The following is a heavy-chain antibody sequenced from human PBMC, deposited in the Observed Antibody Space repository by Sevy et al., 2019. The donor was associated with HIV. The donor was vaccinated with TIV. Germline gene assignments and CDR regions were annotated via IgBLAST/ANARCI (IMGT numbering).Heavy chain of an antibody. D-gene: IGHD3-16*01. CDR1: GFTFSDYY. CDR3: ARDRRNYAGQYFDY. V-gene: IGHV3-11*06. J-gene: IGHJ4*02. Sequence: GGSLRRSCAASGFTFSDYYMSWIRQAPGKGLEWVSDISSGSTYTNYADSVKGRFTISRDNAKNSLYLQMNSLTVEDTAVYYCARDRRNYAGQYFDYWGQGTLVTVSS. CDR2: ISSGSTYT.